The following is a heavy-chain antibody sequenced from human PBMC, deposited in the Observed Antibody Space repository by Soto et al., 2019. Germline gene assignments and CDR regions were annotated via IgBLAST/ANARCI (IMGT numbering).Heavy chain of an antibody. Sequence: PSETLSLTCTVSGGSISSGGYYWSWIRQHPGKGLEWIGYIYYSGSTYYNPSLKSRVTTSVDTSKNQFSLKLSSVTAADTAVYYCAREASTDWFDPWGQGTLVTVS. CDR2: IYYSGST. V-gene: IGHV4-31*03. J-gene: IGHJ5*02. CDR3: AREASTDWFDP. CDR1: GGSISSGGYY.